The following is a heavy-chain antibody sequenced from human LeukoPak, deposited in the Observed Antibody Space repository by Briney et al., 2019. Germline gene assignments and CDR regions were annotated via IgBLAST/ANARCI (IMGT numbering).Heavy chain of an antibody. D-gene: IGHD2-2*01. CDR2: IYYSGTS. V-gene: IGHV4-61*01. J-gene: IGHJ3*02. Sequence: SETLSLTCTVSGGSVSSGSYYWSWIRQLPGKGLEWIGYIYYSGTSKYKASLTSRVTISVDTSKNQFSLKLNSVTAADTAVYYCARISSIHDAFDIWGQGTMVTVSS. CDR3: ARISSIHDAFDI. CDR1: GGSVSSGSYY.